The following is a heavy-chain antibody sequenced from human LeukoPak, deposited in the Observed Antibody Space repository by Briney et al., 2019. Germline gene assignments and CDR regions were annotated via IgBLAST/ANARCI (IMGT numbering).Heavy chain of an antibody. V-gene: IGHV1-46*01. J-gene: IGHJ5*02. CDR3: ARDPNDSSGYEYGWFDP. CDR1: GYTFASYY. CDR2: INPSGGST. Sequence: ASVKVSCKASGYTFASYYMHWVRQAPGQALEWMGIINPSGGSTSYAQKFQGRVTMTRDTSTSTVYMELSSLRSEDTAVYYCARDPNDSSGYEYGWFDPWGQGTLVTVSS. D-gene: IGHD3-22*01.